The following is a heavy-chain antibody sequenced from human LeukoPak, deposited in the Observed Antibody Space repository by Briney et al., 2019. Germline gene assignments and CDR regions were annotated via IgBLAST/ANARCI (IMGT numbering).Heavy chain of an antibody. J-gene: IGHJ4*02. Sequence: GGSLRLSCAASGFTFSSYDMHWVRQTTGKGLEWVSVIGSAGDTYYPGSMKGRFTISRDNAKNSLYLQMNSLEAGDTAVYYCARGYSYVYQYWGQGTPVTVSS. V-gene: IGHV3-13*01. D-gene: IGHD5-18*01. CDR3: ARGYSYVYQY. CDR2: IGSAGDT. CDR1: GFTFSSYD.